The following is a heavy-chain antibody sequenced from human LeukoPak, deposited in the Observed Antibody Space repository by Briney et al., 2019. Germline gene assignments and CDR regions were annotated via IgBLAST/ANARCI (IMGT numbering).Heavy chain of an antibody. J-gene: IGHJ4*02. CDR1: GFTFSSYS. Sequence: GGSLRLSCAASGFTFSSYSMNWVRQAPGKGLEWVSSISSSSSYIYYADSVKGRFTISRDNAKNSLYLQMNSLRAEDTAVHYCARDGLPLYDSSGYYYGHFDYWGQGTLVTVSS. D-gene: IGHD3-22*01. CDR2: ISSSSSYI. CDR3: ARDGLPLYDSSGYYYGHFDY. V-gene: IGHV3-21*01.